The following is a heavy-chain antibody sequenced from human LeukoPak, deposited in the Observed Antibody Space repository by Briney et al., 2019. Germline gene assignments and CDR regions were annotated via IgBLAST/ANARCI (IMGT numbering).Heavy chain of an antibody. Sequence: GGSLRLSCAASGFTFENYAMTWVRQAPGKGLEWVSTIEKDGSGTYYADSVKGRFTISRDNSKNTLYLQMNSLRAEDTAIYYCAKPGSSSSWYDYWGQGTLVTVSS. J-gene: IGHJ4*02. CDR2: IEKDGSGT. CDR1: GFTFENYA. D-gene: IGHD6-13*01. CDR3: AKPGSSSSWYDY. V-gene: IGHV3-23*05.